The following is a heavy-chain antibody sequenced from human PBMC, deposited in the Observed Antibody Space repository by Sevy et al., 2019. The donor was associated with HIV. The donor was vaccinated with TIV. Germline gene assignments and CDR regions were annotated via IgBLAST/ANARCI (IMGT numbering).Heavy chain of an antibody. CDR2: ISYDGSNK. J-gene: IGHJ6*02. V-gene: IGHV3-30*18. CDR1: GLTLSSCG. CDR3: AKDFTGFYGMDV. D-gene: IGHD3-9*01. Sequence: GGSLRLSCAASGLTLSSCGMYWARQAPGKGLEWVAVISYDGSNKYYAESVKGRFTISRDTSKNTLYLQMNSLRAEDTAVYYCAKDFTGFYGMDVWGQGTTVTVSS.